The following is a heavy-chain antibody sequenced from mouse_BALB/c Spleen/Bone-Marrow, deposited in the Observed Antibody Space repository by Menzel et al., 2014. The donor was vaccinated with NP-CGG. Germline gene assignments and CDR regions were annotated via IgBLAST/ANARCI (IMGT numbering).Heavy chain of an antibody. J-gene: IGHJ3*01. CDR3: AKNYYYGYVAY. CDR1: GFDFSRYW. CDR2: INPDSSTI. D-gene: IGHD1-2*01. Sequence: VQLQQSGGGLVQPGGSLKLSCAASGFDFSRYWVTWVRQAPGKGLEWIGEINPDSSTINYTPSLKDKFIISRDNAKNTLYLQMSKVRSEDTALYYWAKNYYYGYVAYWGQGTLVTVSA. V-gene: IGHV4-1*02.